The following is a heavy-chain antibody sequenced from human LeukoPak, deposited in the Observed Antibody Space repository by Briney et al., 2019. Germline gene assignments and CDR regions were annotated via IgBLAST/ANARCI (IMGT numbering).Heavy chain of an antibody. CDR3: ARCDRDGYGLGPWDYYYYMDV. CDR2: IIPIFGTA. V-gene: IGHV1-69*05. Sequence: AASVKVSCKASGGTFSSYAISWVRQAPGQGLEWMGGIIPIFGTANYAQKFQGRVTITTDESTSTAYMELSSLRSEDTAVYYCARCDRDGYGLGPWDYYYYMDVWGKGTTVTVSS. J-gene: IGHJ6*03. CDR1: GGTFSSYA. D-gene: IGHD5-24*01.